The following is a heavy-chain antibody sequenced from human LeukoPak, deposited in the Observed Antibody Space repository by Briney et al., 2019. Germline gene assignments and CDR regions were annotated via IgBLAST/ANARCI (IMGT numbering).Heavy chain of an antibody. CDR2: ISSSSSYI. J-gene: IGHJ4*02. Sequence: GSLRLSCAASGFTFSSYSMNWVRQAPGKGLEWVSSISSSSSYIYYADSVKGRFTISRDNAKNSLYLQMNSLRAEDTAVYYCARDFLETEGGHWGQGALVTVSS. CDR3: ARDFLETEGGH. V-gene: IGHV3-21*01. CDR1: GFTFSSYS. D-gene: IGHD2-15*01.